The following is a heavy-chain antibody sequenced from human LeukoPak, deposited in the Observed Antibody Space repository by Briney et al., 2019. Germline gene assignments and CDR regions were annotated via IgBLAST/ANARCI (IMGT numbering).Heavy chain of an antibody. D-gene: IGHD4-23*01. V-gene: IGHV4-59*12. J-gene: IGHJ3*02. CDR1: GGSISSYY. Sequence: SETLSLTCTVSGGSISSYYWSWIRQPPGKGLEWIGYIYYSGSTNYNPSLKSRVTISVDTSKNQFSLKLSSVTAADTAVYYCARDYLGGNPDAFDIWGQGTMVTISS. CDR3: ARDYLGGNPDAFDI. CDR2: IYYSGST.